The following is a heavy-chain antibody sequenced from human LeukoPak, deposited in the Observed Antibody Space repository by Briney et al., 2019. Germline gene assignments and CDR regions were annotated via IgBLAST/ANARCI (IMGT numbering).Heavy chain of an antibody. V-gene: IGHV4-61*02. Sequence: PSETLSLTCTVSGGSISSGSYYWSWIRQPAGKGLEWIGRIYTSGSTNYNPSLKSRVIISVDTSQIPFSMNLTYVTAEDTAVYYCARDRIEGPNYDFWSGYPLRYYMDVWGKGTTVTVSS. J-gene: IGHJ6*03. CDR3: ARDRIEGPNYDFWSGYPLRYYMDV. CDR2: IYTSGST. D-gene: IGHD3-3*01. CDR1: GGSISSGSYY.